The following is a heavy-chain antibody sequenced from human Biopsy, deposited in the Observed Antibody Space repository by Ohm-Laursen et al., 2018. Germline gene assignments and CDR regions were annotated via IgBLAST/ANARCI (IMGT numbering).Heavy chain of an antibody. J-gene: IGHJ6*02. Sequence: SLRLSCAASGFTFSNYGMHWVRQAPGKRLEWVAVIWYDGRNQYYADFVKGRFTISRDNSKNTLYLQMHSLRAEDTAVYYCARGTRWSPYSMDVWGQGTTVTVSS. CDR1: GFTFSNYG. V-gene: IGHV3-33*01. D-gene: IGHD4-23*01. CDR3: ARGTRWSPYSMDV. CDR2: IWYDGRNQ.